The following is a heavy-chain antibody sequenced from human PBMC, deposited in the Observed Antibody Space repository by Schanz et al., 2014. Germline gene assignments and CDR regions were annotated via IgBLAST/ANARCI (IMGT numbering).Heavy chain of an antibody. CDR1: GFSFSDYY. D-gene: IGHD2-15*01. CDR3: AGKMKLGVCGGKGHDSLDI. J-gene: IGHJ3*02. V-gene: IGHV3-11*03. Sequence: QVHLLESGGGLVEPGGSLRLSCAASGFSFSDYYMSWIRQAPGKGLEWISFINTGSNNINYADSVKGRFTISRDNTKNSLFLQLNRMRAEDTAVYYCAGKMKLGVCGGKGHDSLDIWGQGTMVTVSS. CDR2: INTGSNNI.